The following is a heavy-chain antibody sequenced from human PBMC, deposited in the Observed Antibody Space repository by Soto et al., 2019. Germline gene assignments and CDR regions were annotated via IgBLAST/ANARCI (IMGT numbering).Heavy chain of an antibody. Sequence: EEQLLESGGGLVQPGGSLRLSCAASGFTFSTFAMSWVRQAPGKGLEWVSALSGSGGTIYYADSVKGRFTISRDNSKNTLYLQMNSLRVEDTAIYYCAKDPYGALGDYWGQGTLVTVSS. CDR2: LSGSGGTI. D-gene: IGHD4-17*01. CDR1: GFTFSTFA. J-gene: IGHJ4*02. CDR3: AKDPYGALGDY. V-gene: IGHV3-23*01.